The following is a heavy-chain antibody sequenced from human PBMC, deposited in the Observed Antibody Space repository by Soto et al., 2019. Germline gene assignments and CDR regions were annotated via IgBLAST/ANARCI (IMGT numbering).Heavy chain of an antibody. CDR1: GLTFSSYV. CDR2: ISGSGDST. CDR3: AKSERFDP. Sequence: EVQLLESGGDLLQPGGSLRLSCAASGLTFSSYVMSWVRQAPEKGLEWVSTISGSGDSTYYADSVKGRFTISRDNSKNTLYLQMTSLRAEDTAVYYCAKSERFDPWGQGTLVTVSS. V-gene: IGHV3-23*01. J-gene: IGHJ5*02.